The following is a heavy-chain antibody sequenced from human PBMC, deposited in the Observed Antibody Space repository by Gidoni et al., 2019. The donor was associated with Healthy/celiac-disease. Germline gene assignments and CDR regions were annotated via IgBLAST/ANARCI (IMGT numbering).Heavy chain of an antibody. D-gene: IGHD3-22*01. CDR2: ISYDGTNK. CDR3: ARDSGTYYYDSSGLGGY. V-gene: IGHV3-30*19. Sequence: QVQLVESGGGVVQPGRSLRLSCAASGLNFSSYGMHWVRQAPGKGLEWVAVISYDGTNKYYADSVKGRFTISRDNSKNTLYLQMNSLRAEDTAVYYCARDSGTYYYDSSGLGGYWGQGTLVTVSS. J-gene: IGHJ4*02. CDR1: GLNFSSYG.